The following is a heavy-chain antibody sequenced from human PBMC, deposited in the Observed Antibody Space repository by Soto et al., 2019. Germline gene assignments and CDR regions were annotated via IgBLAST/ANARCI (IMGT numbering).Heavy chain of an antibody. Sequence: SVKVSCKASGGTFSSYTISWVRQAPGQGLEWMGRIIPILGIANYAQKFQGRVTITADKSTSTAYMELSSLRSEDTAVYFCARELWFGELAPYCYYYMDVWGKGTTVTVSS. V-gene: IGHV1-69*04. J-gene: IGHJ6*03. CDR2: IIPILGIA. CDR3: ARELWFGELAPYCYYYMDV. D-gene: IGHD3-10*01. CDR1: GGTFSSYT.